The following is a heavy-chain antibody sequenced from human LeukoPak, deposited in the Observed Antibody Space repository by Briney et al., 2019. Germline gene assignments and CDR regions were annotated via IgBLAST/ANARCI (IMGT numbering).Heavy chain of an antibody. D-gene: IGHD1-1*01. J-gene: IGHJ4*02. CDR1: GYTFIGYY. CDR3: ASGPTLGATHPYFDY. Sequence: ASVKVSCKESGYTFIGYYIHWMRQAPGQGLEWMGWINPSNGGTNYAQRFQGRVAMTRDTSISTAYMEMSRLTFDDTAAYFCASGPTLGATHPYFDYWGQGTLVTVSS. V-gene: IGHV1-2*02. CDR2: INPSNGGT.